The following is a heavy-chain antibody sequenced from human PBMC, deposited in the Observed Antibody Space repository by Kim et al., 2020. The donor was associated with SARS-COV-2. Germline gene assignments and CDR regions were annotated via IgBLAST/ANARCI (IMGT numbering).Heavy chain of an antibody. CDR2: ISSSSSTI. D-gene: IGHD1-26*01. CDR1: GFTFSSYS. Sequence: GGSLRLSCAASGFTFSSYSMNWVRQAPGKGLEWVSYISSSSSTIYYADSVKGRFTISRDNAKNSLYLQMNSLRDEDTAVYYCARDPPVPYSGSYYTAGYWGQGTLVTVSS. CDR3: ARDPPVPYSGSYYTAGY. V-gene: IGHV3-48*02. J-gene: IGHJ4*02.